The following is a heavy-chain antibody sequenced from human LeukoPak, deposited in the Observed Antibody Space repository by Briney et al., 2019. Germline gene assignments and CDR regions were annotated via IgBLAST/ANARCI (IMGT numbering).Heavy chain of an antibody. CDR2: IIPILGIA. Sequence: ASVKVSCKASGGTFSSYAISWVRQAPGQGLEWMGRIIPILGIANYAQKFQGRVTITADESTSTAYMELSSLRSEDTAVYYCARLDSSSGWFYYFDYWGQGTLVTVSS. D-gene: IGHD6-19*01. V-gene: IGHV1-69*04. CDR1: GGTFSSYA. CDR3: ARLDSSSGWFYYFDY. J-gene: IGHJ4*02.